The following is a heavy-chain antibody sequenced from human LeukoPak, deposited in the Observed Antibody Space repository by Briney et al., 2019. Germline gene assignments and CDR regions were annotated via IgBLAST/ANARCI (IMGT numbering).Heavy chain of an antibody. J-gene: IGHJ4*02. CDR1: GFTFGDYA. Sequence: GGSLRLSCTASGFTFGDYAMSWIRQAPGKGLEWVGFIRSKAYGETADYAASVKGRFTISRDDSKANAYLQMNSLKTEDTAVYHCTRDRGAYNLYDYWGQGTLVTVSS. V-gene: IGHV3-49*03. CDR2: IRSKAYGETA. CDR3: TRDRGAYNLYDY. D-gene: IGHD1-1*01.